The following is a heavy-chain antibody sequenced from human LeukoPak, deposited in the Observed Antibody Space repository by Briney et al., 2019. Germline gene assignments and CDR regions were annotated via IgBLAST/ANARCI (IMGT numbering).Heavy chain of an antibody. CDR1: GGSISSYY. Sequence: SETLSLTCTVSGGSISSYYWSWIRQPPGKGLEWIGYIYYSGSTNYNPSLKSRVTISVDTSKNQFSLKLSSATAADTAVYYCARVSNSGWYNFDYWGQGTLVTVSS. J-gene: IGHJ4*02. CDR2: IYYSGST. D-gene: IGHD6-19*01. V-gene: IGHV4-59*01. CDR3: ARVSNSGWYNFDY.